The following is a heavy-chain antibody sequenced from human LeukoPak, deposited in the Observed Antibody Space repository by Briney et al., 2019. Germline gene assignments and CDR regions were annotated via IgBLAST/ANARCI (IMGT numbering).Heavy chain of an antibody. D-gene: IGHD4-23*01. J-gene: IGHJ3*02. CDR2: ISGSGGST. Sequence: GGSLRLSCAASGFTFTSYAMSWVRQAPGKGLEWVSAISGSGGSTYHADSVKGRFTISRDNSKNTLYLQMNSLRAEDTAVYCCARDLSGGNSGAFDIWGQGTMVTVSS. CDR1: GFTFTSYA. CDR3: ARDLSGGNSGAFDI. V-gene: IGHV3-23*01.